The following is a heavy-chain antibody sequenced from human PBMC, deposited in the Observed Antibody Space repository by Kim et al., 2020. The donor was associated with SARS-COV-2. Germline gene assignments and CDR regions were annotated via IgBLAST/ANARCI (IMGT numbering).Heavy chain of an antibody. V-gene: IGHV3-53*01. D-gene: IGHD3-22*01. CDR1: GFSVSSNY. CDR3: ARADADPFDSSGYSDAFDV. Sequence: GGSLRLSCAASGFSVSSNYMNWVRQAPGKGLEWVSVVQSGGDTHYADSVRGRFTISRAKSKNTLYLQLNTLRVEDTDMYYCARADADPFDSSGYSDAFDVWGQGTMVAVSS. CDR2: VQSGGDT. J-gene: IGHJ3*01.